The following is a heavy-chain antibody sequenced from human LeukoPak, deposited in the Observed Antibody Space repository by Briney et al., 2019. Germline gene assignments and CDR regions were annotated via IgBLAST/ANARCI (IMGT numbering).Heavy chain of an antibody. J-gene: IGHJ4*02. V-gene: IGHV5-51*01. CDR2: IYPHDSDI. CDR3: ARHFKVPAAYDY. D-gene: IGHD2-2*01. Sequence: GESLKISYKGSGYSFTSYWIAWVRQMPGKGLEWMGIIYPHDSDIRYSPPFQGQVTISADKSISTAYLQWGSLKASDTAMYYCARHFKVPAAYDYWGQGTLVTVSS. CDR1: GYSFTSYW.